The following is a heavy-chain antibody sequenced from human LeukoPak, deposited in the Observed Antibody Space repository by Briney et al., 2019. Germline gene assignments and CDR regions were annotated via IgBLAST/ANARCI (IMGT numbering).Heavy chain of an antibody. D-gene: IGHD6-13*01. J-gene: IGHJ5*02. V-gene: IGHV4-39*07. CDR1: GGSISSSSYY. Sequence: SETLSLTCTVSGGSISSSSYYWGWIRQPPGKGLEWIGSIYYSGSTNYNPSLKSRVTISVDTSKNQFSLKLSSVTAADTAVYYCARRTRYSSSRGGWFDPWGQGTLVTVSS. CDR2: IYYSGST. CDR3: ARRTRYSSSRGGWFDP.